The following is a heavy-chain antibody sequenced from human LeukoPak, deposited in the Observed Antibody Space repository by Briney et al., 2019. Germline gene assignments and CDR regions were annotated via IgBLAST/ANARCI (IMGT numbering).Heavy chain of an antibody. Sequence: SETLSLSCSVSGGSISSYYGSWIRQPPGKGLGWIGNTYSIGITNYTPSLKRRVTISVDTSKNQFSLKLSSVTAADTVVYYCARTRGYSYGQSDYWGQGTLVTVSS. CDR2: TYSIGIT. CDR1: GGSISSYY. D-gene: IGHD5-18*01. J-gene: IGHJ4*02. V-gene: IGHV4-59*01. CDR3: ARTRGYSYGQSDY.